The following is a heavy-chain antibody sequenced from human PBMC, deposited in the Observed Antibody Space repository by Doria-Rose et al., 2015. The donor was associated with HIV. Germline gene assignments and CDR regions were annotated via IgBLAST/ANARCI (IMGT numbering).Heavy chain of an antibody. CDR2: IRFDGSDK. J-gene: IGHJ6*02. V-gene: IGHV3-30*02. CDR1: GFTFSSYG. CDR3: AKDRSALGRIYGMDV. Sequence: LRLSCGAAGFTFSSYGMHWVRQAPGKGLEWVAFIRFDGSDKFYGGSVKGRFTIYRDNSKNTLYLQMNSLRGEDTALYYCAKDRSALGRIYGMDVWGQGTTVTVSS. D-gene: IGHD1-26*01.